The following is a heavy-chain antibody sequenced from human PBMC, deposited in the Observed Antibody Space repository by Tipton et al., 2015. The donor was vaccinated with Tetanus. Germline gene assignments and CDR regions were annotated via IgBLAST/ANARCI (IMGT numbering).Heavy chain of an antibody. Sequence: TLSLTCTVSGGSISSGGYYWTWIRQHPGKGLEWIGNIYHRGSTYYNPSLKSRVTISVDTSKNQFSLKQSSVTAADPAVYYCARDPAVLRFLEWLPDWYFALWGRGTLVTVSS. CDR2: IYHRGST. J-gene: IGHJ2*01. V-gene: IGHV4-31*03. CDR1: GGSISSGGYY. CDR3: ARDPAVLRFLEWLPDWYFAL. D-gene: IGHD3-3*01.